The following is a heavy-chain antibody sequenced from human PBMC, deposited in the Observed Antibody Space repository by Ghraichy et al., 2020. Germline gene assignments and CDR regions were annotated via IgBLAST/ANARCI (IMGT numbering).Heavy chain of an antibody. CDR3: AHSPIAVAPPGFDP. D-gene: IGHD6-19*01. J-gene: IGHJ5*02. V-gene: IGHV2-5*01. CDR1: GFSLSTSGVG. Sequence: SGPTLVKPTQTLTLTCTFSGFSLSTSGVGVGWIRQPPGKALEWLALIYWYDDKRYSPSLKSRLTITKDTSKNQVVLTMTNMDPVDTATYYCAHSPIAVAPPGFDPWGQGTLVTVSS. CDR2: IYWYDDK.